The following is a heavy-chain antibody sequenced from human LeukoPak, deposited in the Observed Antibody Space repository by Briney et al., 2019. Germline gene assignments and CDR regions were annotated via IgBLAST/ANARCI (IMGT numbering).Heavy chain of an antibody. Sequence: GRYLRLSCSASGFTFYDYAMHWVRQAPGKGLEWVSGLSWNSGSIGYADSVKGRFTISRDNAKNSLYLQMNSLRAEDTALYYCAKSLGYCSGGSCYGAPLPTLDFDYWGQGTLVTVSS. J-gene: IGHJ4*02. CDR1: GFTFYDYA. CDR2: LSWNSGSI. CDR3: AKSLGYCSGGSCYGAPLPTLDFDY. D-gene: IGHD2-15*01. V-gene: IGHV3-9*01.